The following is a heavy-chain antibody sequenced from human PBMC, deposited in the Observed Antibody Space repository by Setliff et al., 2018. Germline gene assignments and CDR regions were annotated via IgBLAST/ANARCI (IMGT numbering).Heavy chain of an antibody. J-gene: IGHJ3*02. D-gene: IGHD3-22*01. CDR1: GGSISSGSYD. Sequence: SETLSLTCTVSGGSISSGSYDWSWIRQPAGKGLEWIGHIYTSGSTNYNPSLKSRVTISVDTSKNQFSLKLSSVTAADTAVYYCARGKIRITMIVVPTGGAFDIWGQGTMVTVSS. CDR2: IYTSGST. CDR3: ARGKIRITMIVVPTGGAFDI. V-gene: IGHV4-61*09.